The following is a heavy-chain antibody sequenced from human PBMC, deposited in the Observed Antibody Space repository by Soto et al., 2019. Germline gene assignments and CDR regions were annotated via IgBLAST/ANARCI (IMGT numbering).Heavy chain of an antibody. CDR1: GYTFTGYY. CDR2: ISGSGGST. V-gene: IGHV3-23*01. J-gene: IGHJ4*02. D-gene: IGHD6-19*01. CDR3: AKDRIAVAGR. Sequence: ASVKVSCKASGYTFTGYYMHWVRQAPGKGLEWVSAISGSGGSTYYADSVKGRFTISRDNSKNTLYLQMNSLRAEDTAVYYCAKDRIAVAGRWGQGTLVTVSS.